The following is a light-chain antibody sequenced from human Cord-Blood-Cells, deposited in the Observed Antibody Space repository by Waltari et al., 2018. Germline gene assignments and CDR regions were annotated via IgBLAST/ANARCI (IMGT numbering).Light chain of an antibody. V-gene: IGKV1-39*01. CDR1: QSISSY. CDR3: QQSYSTS. Sequence: DIQMTQSPSSLSASVGDRVTITCRASQSISSYLNWYQQKPGKAPKLLIYAASSLQSGVPSRFRGSGSGTDFTLTISSLQPEDFATYYCQQSYSTSFGGGTKVEIK. J-gene: IGKJ4*01. CDR2: AAS.